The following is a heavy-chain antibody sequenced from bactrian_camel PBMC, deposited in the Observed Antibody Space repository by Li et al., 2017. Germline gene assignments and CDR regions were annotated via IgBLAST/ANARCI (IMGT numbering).Heavy chain of an antibody. J-gene: IGHJ4*01. D-gene: IGHD5*01. Sequence: VQLVESGGGSVQAGGSLRLSCVGSGYSNSMKTRYIGWFRQAPGKEREAVAKLYFGGSGSTYYDDAVKGRFTISKNDEENTVYLQMSSLKPEDSAMYYCALKDVPRCGGFWGDLFRTGGQGTQVTV. CDR1: GYSNSMKTRY. V-gene: IGHV3S40*01. CDR2: YFGGSGST.